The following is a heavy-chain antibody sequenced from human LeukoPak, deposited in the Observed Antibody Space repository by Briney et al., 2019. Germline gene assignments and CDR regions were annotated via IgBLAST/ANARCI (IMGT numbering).Heavy chain of an antibody. CDR2: ISGSAHKI. J-gene: IGHJ4*02. CDR3: AGRVTGYSSGYVY. D-gene: IGHD5-18*01. V-gene: IGHV3-23*01. CDR1: GITFSNYA. Sequence: GGSLRLSCVASGITFSNYAVSWVRQAPEKGLDWVSVISGSAHKIRYADSVKGRLTISRDNSENIVYLQMNNLRAEDTAVYYCAGRVTGYSSGYVYWGQGTLVTVSS.